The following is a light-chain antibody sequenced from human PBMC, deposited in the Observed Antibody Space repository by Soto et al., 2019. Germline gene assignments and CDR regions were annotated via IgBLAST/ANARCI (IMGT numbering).Light chain of an antibody. J-gene: IGKJ1*01. Sequence: DIVMTQSPATLYVSPGERARLSCRASQSVTSRYFAWYQQTPGQAPRLLIYHASTRATGIPDRFSGSGSGTDFTLTISRLEPEDVAVYYCQQYGTSPRTFGQGTKVDIK. CDR3: QQYGTSPRT. V-gene: IGKV3-20*01. CDR1: QSVTSRY. CDR2: HAS.